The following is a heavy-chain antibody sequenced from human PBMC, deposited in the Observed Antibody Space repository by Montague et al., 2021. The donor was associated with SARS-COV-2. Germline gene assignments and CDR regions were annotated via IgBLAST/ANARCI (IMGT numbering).Heavy chain of an antibody. CDR2: IFYRGNT. V-gene: IGHV4-39*01. J-gene: IGHJ5*02. D-gene: IGHD6-19*01. Sequence: SETLSLTCTVSGGSISNTSYYWGWIRQPPGKGLEWIGSIFYRGNTHYSASLKSRVTVSVDTSKNQFSLNLTSVTAADTALYYCARLTTSGSIAWGQGTLVTVSS. CDR1: GGSISNTSYY. CDR3: ARLTTSGSIA.